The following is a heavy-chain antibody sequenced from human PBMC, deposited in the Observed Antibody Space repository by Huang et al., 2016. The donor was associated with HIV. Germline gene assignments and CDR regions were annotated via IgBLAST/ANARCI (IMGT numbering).Heavy chain of an antibody. CDR1: GGSLTTYY. Sequence: QVQLQQRGAGLWKSSETVSLTCAVYGGSLTTYYWTWIRQSPTKGLEWLGEVSDGGTTSYNPSLNSRVTISLDTSKNQFSLKLRSVTAADTAVYYCARGVYGNGGAYWFFDLWGRGTLVTVSS. CDR2: VSDGGTT. J-gene: IGHJ2*01. V-gene: IGHV4-34*02. CDR3: ARGVYGNGGAYWFFDL. D-gene: IGHD3-16*01.